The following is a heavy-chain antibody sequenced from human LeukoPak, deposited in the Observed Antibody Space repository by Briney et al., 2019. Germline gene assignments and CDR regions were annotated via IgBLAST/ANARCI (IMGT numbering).Heavy chain of an antibody. V-gene: IGHV4-61*01. J-gene: IGHJ5*02. D-gene: IGHD3-10*01. CDR2: IYYSGST. CDR3: AREAVFGELLASSNWFDP. CDR1: GGSISSGSYY. Sequence: SETLSLTCTVSGGSISSGSYYWSWIRQPPGKGLEWIGYIYYSGSTNYNPSLKSRVTISVDTSKNQFSLKLSSVTAADTAVYYCAREAVFGELLASSNWFDPWGQGTLVTVSS.